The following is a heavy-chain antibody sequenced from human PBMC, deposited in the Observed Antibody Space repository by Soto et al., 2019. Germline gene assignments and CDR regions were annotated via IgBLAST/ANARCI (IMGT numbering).Heavy chain of an antibody. CDR3: AKGRGSGYGNPAEF. V-gene: IGHV3-23*01. Sequence: PGGSLRLSCAASGFSFSNSAMSWVRQAPGKGLEWVSTLSGSGAGKYYADSVKGRFTISRDTSQNTVFLQMSSLRAEDTAVYYCAKGRGSGYGNPAEFWGQGALVTVSS. CDR1: GFSFSNSA. J-gene: IGHJ4*02. D-gene: IGHD6-25*01. CDR2: LSGSGAGK.